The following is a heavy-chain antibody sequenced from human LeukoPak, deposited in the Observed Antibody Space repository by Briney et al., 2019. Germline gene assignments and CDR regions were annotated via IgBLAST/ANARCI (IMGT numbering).Heavy chain of an antibody. J-gene: IGHJ4*02. CDR1: GGSISSSSYY. Sequence: SETLSLTCTVSGGSISSSSYYWGWIRQPPGKGLEWIGSIYYSGSTYYNPSLKGRVTISVDTSKNQFSLKLSSVTAADTAVYYCARHKHYYDSSGYPRLAPLPLDYWGQGTLVTVSS. D-gene: IGHD3-22*01. V-gene: IGHV4-39*01. CDR2: IYYSGST. CDR3: ARHKHYYDSSGYPRLAPLPLDY.